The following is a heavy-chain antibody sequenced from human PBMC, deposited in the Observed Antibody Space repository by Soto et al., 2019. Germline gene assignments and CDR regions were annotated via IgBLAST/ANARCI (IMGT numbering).Heavy chain of an antibody. CDR3: ARAVGSGWYFDYFDY. Sequence: SETLSLTCTVSGGSINTNGYYWAWIRQPPGKGLEWIGSIYYSGTTYYNSSLKSRVIISSDMSKNQFSLKLSSVTAADTAVYYCARAVGSGWYFDYFDYWGQGTLVTVSS. CDR1: GGSINTNGYY. CDR2: IYYSGTT. V-gene: IGHV4-39*07. D-gene: IGHD6-19*01. J-gene: IGHJ4*02.